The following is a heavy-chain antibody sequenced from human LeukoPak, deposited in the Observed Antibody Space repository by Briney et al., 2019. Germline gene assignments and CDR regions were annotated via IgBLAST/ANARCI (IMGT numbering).Heavy chain of an antibody. CDR3: AKDYSIIKPEVGDPLDH. Sequence: GESLRLSCAASGFTFSGSWMSWVRQAPGKGLEWVASINQDGGEKYSLDSVKGRSTISSDNSKNTLFLQMDSLRAEDTAIYYCAKDYSIIKPEVGDPLDHWGQGTLVTVSS. V-gene: IGHV3-7*03. J-gene: IGHJ5*02. D-gene: IGHD2-21*01. CDR2: INQDGGEK. CDR1: GFTFSGSW.